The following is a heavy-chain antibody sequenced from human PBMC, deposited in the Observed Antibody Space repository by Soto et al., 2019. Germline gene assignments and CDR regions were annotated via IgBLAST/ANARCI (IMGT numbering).Heavy chain of an antibody. J-gene: IGHJ4*02. CDR2: IYYSGST. CDR1: GGSISSGGYY. D-gene: IGHD2-2*01. Sequence: TSETLSLTCTVSGGSISSGGYYWSWIRQHPGKGLEWIGYIYYSGSTYYNPSLKSRVTISVDTSKNQFSLKLSSVTAADTAVYYCAREPYCSSTSSYGKESYYFDYWGQGTLVTVSS. CDR3: AREPYCSSTSSYGKESYYFDY. V-gene: IGHV4-31*03.